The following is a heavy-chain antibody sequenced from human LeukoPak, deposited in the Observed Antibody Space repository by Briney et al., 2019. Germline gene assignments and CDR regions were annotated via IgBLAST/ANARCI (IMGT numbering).Heavy chain of an antibody. D-gene: IGHD3-10*01. J-gene: IGHJ1*01. CDR3: ARKSGWFGVL. V-gene: IGHV1-2*02. Sequence: ASVTVSCKASGYTFTGYYMHWVRQAPGQGLESMGWINPNSGGTNYAQKFQGKVTMNRDTSISTAYIELGRLSYDDTAVYYLARKSGWFGVLWGQGTLVTVSS. CDR2: INPNSGGT. CDR1: GYTFTGYY.